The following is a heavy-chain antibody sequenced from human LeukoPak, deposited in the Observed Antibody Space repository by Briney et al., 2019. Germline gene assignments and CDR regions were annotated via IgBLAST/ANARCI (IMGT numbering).Heavy chain of an antibody. V-gene: IGHV3-74*01. CDR1: GFTFSDYW. CDR3: AKTRQSVVALNPVNY. CDR2: ISSDGDTT. D-gene: IGHD5-12*01. J-gene: IGHJ4*02. Sequence: GGSLRLSCVASGFTFSDYWIHWVRQAPGKGLVWVSRISSDGDTTNYADSVKGRFTISRDNAKNTLYLQMNSLRVEDTAVYYCAKTRQSVVALNPVNYWGQGTLVTVSS.